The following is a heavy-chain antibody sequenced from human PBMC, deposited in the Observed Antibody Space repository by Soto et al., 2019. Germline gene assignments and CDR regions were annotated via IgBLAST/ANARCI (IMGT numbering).Heavy chain of an antibody. J-gene: IGHJ6*02. D-gene: IGHD2-15*01. CDR3: ARVLIEVVAAKTYFGMDV. Sequence: PSETLSLTCPVSGGSISSGDYYWSWFRQPPGKGLEWIGYIYHSGGTYYNPSLKTRVSISLDTSKNQFSLKLNSVTAADTAVYYCARVLIEVVAAKTYFGMDVWGQGTTVTVSS. CDR1: GGSISSGDYY. CDR2: IYHSGGT. V-gene: IGHV4-30-4*01.